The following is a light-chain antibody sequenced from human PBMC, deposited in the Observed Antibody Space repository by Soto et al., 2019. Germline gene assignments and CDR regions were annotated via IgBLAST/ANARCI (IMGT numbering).Light chain of an antibody. V-gene: IGKV1-13*02. CDR3: QQLNAYPPSLR. Sequence: AIQLTQSPSSLSASVGDRVAITCRASQVISTAVAWFQEKPGKAPKLLIYDASILESGVPSRFSGSGSRTDFTLSINSLQPEDSATYYYQQLNAYPPSLRFGGRTKVEIK. CDR1: QVISTA. J-gene: IGKJ4*01. CDR2: DAS.